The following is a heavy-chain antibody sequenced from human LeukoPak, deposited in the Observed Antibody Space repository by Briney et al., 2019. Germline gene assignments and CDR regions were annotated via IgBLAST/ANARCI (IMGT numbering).Heavy chain of an antibody. J-gene: IGHJ4*02. V-gene: IGHV4-34*01. Sequence: SETLSPTCAVYGGSFSGYYWSWIRQPPGKGLEWIGEINHSGSTNYNPSLKSRVTISVDTSKNQFSLKLSSVTAADTAVYYCARDGSSTSLHYYFDYWGQGTLVTVSS. CDR2: INHSGST. CDR1: GGSFSGYY. CDR3: ARDGSSTSLHYYFDY. D-gene: IGHD2-2*01.